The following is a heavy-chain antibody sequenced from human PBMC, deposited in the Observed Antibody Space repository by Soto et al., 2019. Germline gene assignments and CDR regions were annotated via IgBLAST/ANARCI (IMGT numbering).Heavy chain of an antibody. Sequence: SVKVSCKASGGTFSSYAISWVRQAPGQGLEWMGGIVPIFGTANYAQKFQGRVTITADESTSTAYMELSSLRSEDTAVYYCATDYSGYDYFAGIAVAGTYDYWGQGTLVTVSS. J-gene: IGHJ4*02. V-gene: IGHV1-69*13. CDR2: IVPIFGTA. CDR3: ATDYSGYDYFAGIAVAGTYDY. D-gene: IGHD6-19*01. CDR1: GGTFSSYA.